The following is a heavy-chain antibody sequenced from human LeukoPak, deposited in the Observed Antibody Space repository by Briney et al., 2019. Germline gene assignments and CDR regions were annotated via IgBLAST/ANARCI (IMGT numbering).Heavy chain of an antibody. V-gene: IGHV3-23*05. CDR1: GFTFSDYA. CDR2: FKTNYNQV. J-gene: IGHJ4*02. Sequence: GGSLRLSCVASGFTFSDYAMNWVRQAPGKGLEWVSTFKTNYNQVYYAESVRGRFTISTDNSKNTAYLQMNSLRVEDTALYYCARSVPDYTRFDFWGQGALDTVSS. D-gene: IGHD4-11*01. CDR3: ARSVPDYTRFDF.